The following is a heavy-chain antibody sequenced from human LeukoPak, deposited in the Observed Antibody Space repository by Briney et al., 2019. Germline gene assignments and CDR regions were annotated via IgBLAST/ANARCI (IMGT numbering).Heavy chain of an antibody. Sequence: GASVKVSCKASGYTFTSYDTNWVRQATGQGLEWMGWMNPNRGNKGYAQKFQGRVTITRNTSISTAYMELSSLRSEDTAVYYCAREGGGTYYLDFWGQGTLVTVSS. CDR2: MNPNRGNK. D-gene: IGHD1-26*01. CDR3: AREGGGTYYLDF. V-gene: IGHV1-8*03. CDR1: GYTFTSYD. J-gene: IGHJ4*02.